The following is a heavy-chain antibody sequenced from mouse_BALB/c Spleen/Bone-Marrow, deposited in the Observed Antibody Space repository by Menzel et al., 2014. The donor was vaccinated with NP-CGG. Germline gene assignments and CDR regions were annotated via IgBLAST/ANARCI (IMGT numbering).Heavy chain of an antibody. Sequence: EVKVVESGGGLVQPGGSLKLSCAASRFTFSSYGMSWVRQTPDKRLELVATINSNGGSTYYPDSVKGRFTISRDSAKNTLYLQMSSLKSEDTAMYYCARDRYYGYAMDYWGQGTSVTVSS. J-gene: IGHJ4*01. V-gene: IGHV5-6-3*01. D-gene: IGHD1-1*01. CDR3: ARDRYYGYAMDY. CDR1: RFTFSSYG. CDR2: INSNGGST.